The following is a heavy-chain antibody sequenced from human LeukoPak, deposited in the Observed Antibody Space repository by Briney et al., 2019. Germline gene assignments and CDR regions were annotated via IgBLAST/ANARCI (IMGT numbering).Heavy chain of an antibody. CDR2: ISSSGSTI. D-gene: IGHD3-10*02. CDR3: AELGITMIGGV. CDR1: GFTFTTYW. J-gene: IGHJ6*04. Sequence: GESLRLSCAASGFTFTTYWMTWVRQAPGKGLEWVSYISSSGSTIYYADSVKGRFTISRDNAKNSLYLQMNSLRAEDTAVYYCAELGITMIGGVWGKGTTVTISS. V-gene: IGHV3-48*04.